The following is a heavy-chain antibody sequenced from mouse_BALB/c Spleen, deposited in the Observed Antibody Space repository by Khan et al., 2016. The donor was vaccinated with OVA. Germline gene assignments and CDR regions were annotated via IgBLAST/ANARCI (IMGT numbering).Heavy chain of an antibody. CDR1: GYSFTSYW. V-gene: IGHV1-74*01. D-gene: IGHD2-4*01. Sequence: QVQLQQSGPQLVRPGSSVKISCKASGYSFTSYWMHWVKQRPGQGLEWIGMIDPSDGETMLNQKFKDKATLTVDKSSSTVYMQISSPTSEDSAVYYSARITTHYWGQGTTLTVSS. CDR2: IDPSDGET. CDR3: ARITTHY. J-gene: IGHJ2*01.